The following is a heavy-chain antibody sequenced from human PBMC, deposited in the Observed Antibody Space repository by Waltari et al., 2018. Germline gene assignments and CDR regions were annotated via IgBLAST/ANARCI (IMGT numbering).Heavy chain of an antibody. J-gene: IGHJ5*02. V-gene: IGHV4-4*09. Sequence: QVQLQESGPGLVKPSETLSLTCTVSGGSISSYYWSWIRQPPGKGLEWIGYIYTSGSTNSNPSLKRRVTISVDTSKNQFSLKLSSVTAADTAVYYCARTLTSRDGYNWDWFDPWGQGTLVTVSS. CDR1: GGSISSYY. CDR3: ARTLTSRDGYNWDWFDP. D-gene: IGHD5-12*01. CDR2: IYTSGST.